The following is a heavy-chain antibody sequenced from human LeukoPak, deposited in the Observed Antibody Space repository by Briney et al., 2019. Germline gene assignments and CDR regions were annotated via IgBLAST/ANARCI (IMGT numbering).Heavy chain of an antibody. CDR1: GFTFSSYS. CDR2: ISTSSSTI. J-gene: IGHJ4*02. Sequence: GGSLRLSCAASGFTFSSYSMNWVRQAPGKGLEWVSYISTSSSTIYYADSVKGRFTISRDNAKNSLSLQMNSLRAEDTAMYYCARRGCLGSCYSPPDYWGQGTLVTVSS. D-gene: IGHD2-15*01. V-gene: IGHV3-48*04. CDR3: ARRGCLGSCYSPPDY.